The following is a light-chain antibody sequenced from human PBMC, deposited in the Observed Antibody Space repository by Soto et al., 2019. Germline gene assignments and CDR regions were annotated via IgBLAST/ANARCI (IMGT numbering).Light chain of an antibody. CDR3: QQSYSTLIT. V-gene: IGKV1-39*01. CDR2: AAS. J-gene: IGKJ5*01. CDR1: QSISSY. Sequence: DIQMTQSPSSLSASVGDRVTITCRASQSISSYLNWYQQKPGKAPKLLIYAASSLQSGVPSRFSGRGSGTDFTLTISSLQPEEFATYYCQQSYSTLITFGQGTRLEIK.